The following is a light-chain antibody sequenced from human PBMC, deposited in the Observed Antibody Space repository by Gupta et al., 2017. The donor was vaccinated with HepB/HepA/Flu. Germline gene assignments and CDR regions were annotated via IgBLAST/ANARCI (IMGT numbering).Light chain of an antibody. V-gene: IGKV3-11*01. CDR2: GAS. J-gene: IGKJ1*01. Sequence: EIVLTQSPATLSLSPGERATLSCRASQSVSSYLAWYQQKPGQAPRLLIYGASSGSGTDFTLTISSREPEDFAVYYCQHRSNWPPWTFGQGTKVEIK. CDR3: QHRSNWPPWT. CDR1: QSVSSY.